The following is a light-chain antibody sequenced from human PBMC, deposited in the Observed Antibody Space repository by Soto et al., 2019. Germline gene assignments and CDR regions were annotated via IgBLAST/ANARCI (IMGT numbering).Light chain of an antibody. Sequence: QSALTQPPSVSVSPGQSVTISCTGTSSDVGSYNRVSWYQQPPGTAPKLMIYEGSNRPSGVPDRFSGTKSGNTASLTISGLQAEDEADYYCSSYTSSSIWLFGGGTKLTVL. V-gene: IGLV2-18*02. CDR3: SSYTSSSIWL. CDR2: EGS. CDR1: SSDVGSYNR. J-gene: IGLJ2*01.